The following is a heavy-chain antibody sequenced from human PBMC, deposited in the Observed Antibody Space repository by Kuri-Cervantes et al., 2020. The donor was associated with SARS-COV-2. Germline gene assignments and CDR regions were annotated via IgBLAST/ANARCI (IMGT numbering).Heavy chain of an antibody. D-gene: IGHD6-19*01. V-gene: IGHV1-2*02. J-gene: IGHJ5*02. CDR2: INPNSGGT. Sequence: ASVKVSCKASGYTFTGYYMHWVRQAPGQGLEWMGWINPNSGGTNYAQKFQGRVTMTRDTSTSTVYMELSSLRSEDTAVYYCARGGSRGWYWWFDPWGQGTLVTVSS. CDR1: GYTFTGYY. CDR3: ARGGSRGWYWWFDP.